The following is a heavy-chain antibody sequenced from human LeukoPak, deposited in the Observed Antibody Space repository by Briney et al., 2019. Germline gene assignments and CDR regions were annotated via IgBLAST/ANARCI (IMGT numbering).Heavy chain of an antibody. Sequence: GGSLRLSCAASGFTFSDFYMNWIRQAPGEDLEWVSYISRGGSTTYYADSVKGRFTISRDNAKNSLYLQMNSLRAEDTAVYYCARDSRSAFDNWGQGALVTVSS. CDR1: GFTFSDFY. CDR2: ISRGGSTT. CDR3: ARDSRSAFDN. J-gene: IGHJ4*02. V-gene: IGHV3-11*01.